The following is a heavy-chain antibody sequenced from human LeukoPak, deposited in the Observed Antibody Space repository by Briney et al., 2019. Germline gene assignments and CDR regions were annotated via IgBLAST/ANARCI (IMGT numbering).Heavy chain of an antibody. V-gene: IGHV3-15*01. D-gene: IGHD3-22*01. J-gene: IGHJ4*02. Sequence: GGSLRLSCAASGFTFNHAWMSWVRQAPGKGLEWVGRIKSKTDRGTTDYAAPVKGRFTISRDDSKNTLYLQMDSLKTEDTAVYYCTTIGSSRYYYYFDYWGQGSLVTASS. CDR3: TTIGSSRYYYYFDY. CDR2: IKSKTDRGTT. CDR1: GFTFNHAW.